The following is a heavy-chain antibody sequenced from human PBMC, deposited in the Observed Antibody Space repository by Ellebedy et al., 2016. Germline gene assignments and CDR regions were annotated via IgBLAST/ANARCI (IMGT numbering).Heavy chain of an antibody. Sequence: SVKVSXXASGGTFSSYAISWVRQAPGQGLEWMGGIIPIFGTANYAQKFQGRVTITADESTSTAYMELSSLRSEDTAVYYCARELSATIFGVVTHGYYYYYMDVWGKGTTVTVSS. CDR2: IIPIFGTA. CDR1: GGTFSSYA. V-gene: IGHV1-69*13. CDR3: ARELSATIFGVVTHGYYYYYMDV. J-gene: IGHJ6*03. D-gene: IGHD3-3*01.